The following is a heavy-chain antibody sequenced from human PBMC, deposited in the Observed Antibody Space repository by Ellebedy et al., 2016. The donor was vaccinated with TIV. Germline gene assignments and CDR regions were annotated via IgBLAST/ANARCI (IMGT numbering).Heavy chain of an antibody. V-gene: IGHV1-69*04. CDR3: GRGRGYASTGRVYYFDY. D-gene: IGHD2-15*01. J-gene: IGHJ4*02. Sequence: AASVKVSCKASGRTLSSSGFSWVRQAPGQGLEWMGRIIPIVGITIYAQKFQGRVTMTRDSSISTAYMELSSLRSEDTAVYYCGRGRGYASTGRVYYFDYWGQGSLVTVSS. CDR1: GRTLSSSG. CDR2: IIPIVGIT.